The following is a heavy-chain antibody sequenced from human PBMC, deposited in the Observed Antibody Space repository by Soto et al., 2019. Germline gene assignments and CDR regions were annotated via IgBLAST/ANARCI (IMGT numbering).Heavy chain of an antibody. CDR3: AKGRAFGYYYMDV. V-gene: IGHV3-23*01. CDR1: GFTFSTYA. Sequence: EVQLLESGGGLVQPGGSLRLSCAASGFTFSTYAMSWVRQAPGKGLEWVSTISGSGGSTYYADSVKGRFTISRDNSKNTLYLQMNSLRGEDTAVYYCAKGRAFGYYYMDVWGKGTTVTVSS. J-gene: IGHJ6*03. D-gene: IGHD3-10*01. CDR2: ISGSGGST.